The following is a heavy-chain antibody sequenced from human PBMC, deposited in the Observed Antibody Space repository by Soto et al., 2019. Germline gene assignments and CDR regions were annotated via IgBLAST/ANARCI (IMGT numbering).Heavy chain of an antibody. CDR1: GGSFTGYY. CDR2: RNHDGIT. D-gene: IGHD3-10*01. CDR3: ARGEAYFREVTFYYHGMDV. Sequence: QVQLRQWGAGLLKPSETLSLTCGVYGGSFTGYYWTCVRQPPGERLEWIGERNHDGITNYNPSLKSRVAITLDTSKNQFSLRLTSVTAADTAVYFCARGEAYFREVTFYYHGMDVWGQGTTVTASS. J-gene: IGHJ6*02. V-gene: IGHV4-34*01.